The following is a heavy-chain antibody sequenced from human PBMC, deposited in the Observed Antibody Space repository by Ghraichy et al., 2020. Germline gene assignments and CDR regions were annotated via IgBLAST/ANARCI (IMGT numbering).Heavy chain of an antibody. CDR2: INHSGST. D-gene: IGHD3-10*01. Sequence: SETLSLTCAVFGGSFSGYYWSWIRQPPGKGLEWIGEINHSGSTNYNPSLKSRVTISVDTSKNQFSLSLSSVTAADTAVYYCARGGVYGVDAFDIWGQGTMVTVSS. J-gene: IGHJ3*02. CDR3: ARGGVYGVDAFDI. CDR1: GGSFSGYY. V-gene: IGHV4-34*01.